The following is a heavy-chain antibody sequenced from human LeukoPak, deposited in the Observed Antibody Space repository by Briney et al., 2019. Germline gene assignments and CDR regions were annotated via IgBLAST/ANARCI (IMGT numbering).Heavy chain of an antibody. CDR3: ARDVDIVATTGFDY. V-gene: IGHV1-24*01. D-gene: IGHD5-12*01. Sequence: ASVKVSCKVSGYTLTELSIHWVRQAPGKGLEWMGGFDPEDGETIYVQKFQGRVTMTEDTSTDTAYMELSSLRSEDTAVYYCARDVDIVATTGFDYWGQGTLVTVSS. CDR2: FDPEDGET. J-gene: IGHJ4*02. CDR1: GYTLTELS.